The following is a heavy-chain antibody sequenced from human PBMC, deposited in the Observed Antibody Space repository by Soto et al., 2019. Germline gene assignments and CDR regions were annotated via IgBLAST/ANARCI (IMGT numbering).Heavy chain of an antibody. CDR1: GYTFTSYG. Sequence: GASVKVSCKASGYTFTSYGISWVRQAPGQGLEWMGWISAYNGNTNYAQKLQGRVTTTTDTSTSTAYMELRSLRSDDTAVYYCARGKMGCSSTSCYNYYYYYGMDVWGQGTTVTVSS. J-gene: IGHJ6*02. CDR3: ARGKMGCSSTSCYNYYYYYGMDV. V-gene: IGHV1-18*01. CDR2: ISAYNGNT. D-gene: IGHD2-2*01.